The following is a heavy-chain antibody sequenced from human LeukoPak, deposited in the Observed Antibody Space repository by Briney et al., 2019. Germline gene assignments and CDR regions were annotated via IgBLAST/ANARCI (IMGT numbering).Heavy chain of an antibody. J-gene: IGHJ6*02. Sequence: GGSLRLSCAASGFTVSSNYMSWVRQAPGKGLEWVSVIYSGGSTYYADSVKGRFTISRDNSKNTLYLQMNSLRAEDTAVYYCARDLTVTYYYYYYGMDVWGQGTTVTVSS. D-gene: IGHD4-17*01. CDR3: ARDLTVTYYYYYYGMDV. CDR1: GFTVSSNY. CDR2: IYSGGST. V-gene: IGHV3-53*01.